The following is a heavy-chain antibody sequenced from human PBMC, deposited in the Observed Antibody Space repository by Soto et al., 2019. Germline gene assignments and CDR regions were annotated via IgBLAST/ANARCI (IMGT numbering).Heavy chain of an antibody. CDR3: SADDRKTHQQLEYYFDY. CDR1: GFTFSNAW. D-gene: IGHD6-6*01. V-gene: IGHV3-15*01. Sequence: GGSLRLSCAASGFTFSNAWMSWVRQAPGKGLEWVGRIKSKTDGGTTDYAAPVKGRFTISRDDSKNTLYLQMNSLKTEDTAVYYCSADDRKTHQQLEYYFDYLGQGTLVTVSS. J-gene: IGHJ4*02. CDR2: IKSKTDGGTT.